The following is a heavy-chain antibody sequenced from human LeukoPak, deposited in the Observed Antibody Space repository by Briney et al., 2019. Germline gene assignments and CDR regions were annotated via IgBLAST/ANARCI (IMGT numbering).Heavy chain of an antibody. D-gene: IGHD5-12*01. Sequence: GASVKVSCKASGYTFTSYDINWVRQATGQGLEWMGWMNPNSGNTGYAQKFQGRVTMTRDTSISTAYMELSSLRSEDTAVYYCAKAGIRATMNADCFDPWGQETLVTVS. CDR1: GYTFTSYD. J-gene: IGHJ5*02. CDR2: MNPNSGNT. CDR3: AKAGIRATMNADCFDP. V-gene: IGHV1-8*01.